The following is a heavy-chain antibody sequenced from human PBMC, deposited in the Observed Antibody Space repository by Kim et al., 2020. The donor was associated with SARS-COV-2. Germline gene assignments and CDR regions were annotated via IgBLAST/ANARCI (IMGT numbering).Heavy chain of an antibody. J-gene: IGHJ4*02. CDR1: GGSISTYY. CDR2: IYYSGNT. Sequence: SETLSLTCTVSGGSISTYYWSWIRQSPGKALEWIGYIYYSGNTNYNPSLKSRVTISVDTSKNQFSLKLNSVTAADTAVYYCARGYGDYSDYWGQGTLVTVSS. V-gene: IGHV4-59*08. D-gene: IGHD4-17*01. CDR3: ARGYGDYSDY.